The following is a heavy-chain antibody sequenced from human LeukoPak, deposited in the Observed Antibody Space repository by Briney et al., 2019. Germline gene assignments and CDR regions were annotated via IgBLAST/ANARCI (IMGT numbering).Heavy chain of an antibody. CDR1: GFTVTSNY. CDR2: IDAVGST. Sequence: PGGSLCLAWAASGFTVTSNYMTWVRQARGKGRGWDSFIDAVGSTYYGDPVKGRFPISRDDSKNTLYLQMNSLRGEDTAVYYCVRDGDYHLYWGQGPLVTVSS. CDR3: VRDGDYHLY. D-gene: IGHD4-17*01. V-gene: IGHV3-53*01. J-gene: IGHJ4*02.